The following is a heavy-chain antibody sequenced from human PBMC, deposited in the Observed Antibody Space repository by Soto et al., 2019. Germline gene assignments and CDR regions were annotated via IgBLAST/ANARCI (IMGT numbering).Heavy chain of an antibody. V-gene: IGHV3-74*01. J-gene: IGHJ4*01. Sequence: EVQLVESGGGLVQPGESLTLSCAASGFTFSSYWMHWVRQAPGKGLVWVSRIKSDGSVTYYADAVKGRLTISGDNAKNTFYLQMNGLRVEDTAVYFCARGDGYRYDGNWYLGRHWGHGTLVTVSS. D-gene: IGHD2-21*01. CDR1: GFTFSSYW. CDR3: ARGDGYRYDGNWYLGRH. CDR2: IKSDGSVT.